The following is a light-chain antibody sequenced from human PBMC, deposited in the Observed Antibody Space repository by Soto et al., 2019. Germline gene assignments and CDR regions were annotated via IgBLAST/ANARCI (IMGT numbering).Light chain of an antibody. CDR2: GAS. CDR3: QQYNNWPRIT. J-gene: IGKJ5*01. V-gene: IGKV3-15*01. Sequence: ELVMTQSPATLSVSPGERATLSCRASQSVSSNLAWYQHKPGQAPRLLIYGASTRATGIPARFSGSGSGTEFTLTISLQSEDFAVYFCQQYNNWPRITFGQGTRLEIK. CDR1: QSVSSN.